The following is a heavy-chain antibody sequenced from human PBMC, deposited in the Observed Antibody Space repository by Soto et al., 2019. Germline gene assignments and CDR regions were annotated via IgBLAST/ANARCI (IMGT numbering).Heavy chain of an antibody. V-gene: IGHV1-69*13. CDR2: IIPIFGTA. CDR3: ARGKEITMVRGVITAFDI. CDR1: GGTFSSYA. J-gene: IGHJ3*02. D-gene: IGHD3-10*01. Sequence: SVKVSCKATGGTFSSYAINWVRQAPGQRLEWMGGIIPIFGTANYAQKFQGRVTITADESTSTAYMELSSLIAEDTAVYYCARGKEITMVRGVITAFDIWGQGTMVTVSS.